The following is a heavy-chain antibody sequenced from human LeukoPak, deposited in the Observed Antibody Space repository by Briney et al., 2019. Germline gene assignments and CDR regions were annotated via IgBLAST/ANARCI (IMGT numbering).Heavy chain of an antibody. CDR2: IYYSGST. CDR3: AREEGFGSSAIDY. V-gene: IGHV4-59*01. Sequence: TSETLSPTCTVSGGSISSYYWSWIRQPPGKGLEWIGYIYYSGSTNYNPSLKSRVTISVDTSKNQFSLKLSSVTAADTAVYYCAREEGFGSSAIDYWGQGTLVTVSS. D-gene: IGHD6-6*01. CDR1: GGSISSYY. J-gene: IGHJ4*02.